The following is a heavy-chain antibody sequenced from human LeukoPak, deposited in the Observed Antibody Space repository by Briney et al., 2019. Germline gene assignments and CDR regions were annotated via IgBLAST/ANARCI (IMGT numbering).Heavy chain of an antibody. V-gene: IGHV1-69*05. CDR3: ARGDYDSSGYYRTNWFDP. CDR1: GGTFSSYA. CDR2: IIPIFGTA. Sequence: ASVKVSCKASGGTFSSYAISWVRQAPGQGLEWMGGIIPIFGTANYAQKFQGRVTITTDESTSTAYMELSSLRSEDTAVCYCARGDYDSSGYYRTNWFDPWGQGTLVTVSS. D-gene: IGHD3-22*01. J-gene: IGHJ5*02.